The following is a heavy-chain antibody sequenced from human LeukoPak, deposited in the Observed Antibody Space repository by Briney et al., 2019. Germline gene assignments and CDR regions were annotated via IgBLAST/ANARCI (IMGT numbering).Heavy chain of an antibody. V-gene: IGHV3-21*01. D-gene: IGHD3/OR15-3a*01. CDR1: GFTFSSYS. CDR2: ISSSSSYI. J-gene: IGHJ3*02. CDR3: ARLRTGYQYDAFDI. Sequence: SGGFLRLSCAASGFTFSSYSMNWVRQAPGKGLEWVSSISSSSSYIYYADSVKGRFTISRDNAKNSLYLQMNSLRAEDTAVYYCARLRTGYQYDAFDIWGQGTMVTVSS.